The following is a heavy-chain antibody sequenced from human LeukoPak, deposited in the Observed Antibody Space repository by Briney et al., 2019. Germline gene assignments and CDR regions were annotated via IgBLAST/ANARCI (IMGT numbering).Heavy chain of an antibody. D-gene: IGHD5-18*01. Sequence: ASVKVSCKASGYTFTSYGISWVRQAPGQGLEWMGWISAYNGNTNYAQKLQGRVTMTTDTSTSTAYMELRSLRSDDTAVYYCARDQRYNYGSPLFDYWGQGTLVTVSS. CDR3: ARDQRYNYGSPLFDY. CDR2: ISAYNGNT. CDR1: GYTFTSYG. J-gene: IGHJ4*02. V-gene: IGHV1-18*04.